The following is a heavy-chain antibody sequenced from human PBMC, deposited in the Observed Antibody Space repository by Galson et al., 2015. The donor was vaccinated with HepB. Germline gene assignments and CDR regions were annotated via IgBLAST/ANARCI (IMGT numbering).Heavy chain of an antibody. D-gene: IGHD6-19*01. J-gene: IGHJ4*02. CDR1: GFTFSSYG. Sequence: SLRLSCAASGFTFSSYGMHWVRQAPGKGLEWVAFIRYDGSNKYYADSVKGRFTISRDNSKNTLYLQMNSLRAEDTAVYYCAKDRAVAGTGVDYWGQGTLVTVSS. V-gene: IGHV3-30*02. CDR2: IRYDGSNK. CDR3: AKDRAVAGTGVDY.